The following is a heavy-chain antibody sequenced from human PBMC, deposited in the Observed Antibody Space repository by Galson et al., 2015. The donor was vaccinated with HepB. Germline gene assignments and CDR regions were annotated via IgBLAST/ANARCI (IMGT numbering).Heavy chain of an antibody. Sequence: SMKVSCKASGYSFSNYPMHWVRQAPGQRLEWMGWINTGNDKTKYSPRFQGRVTITRDTSASTAYMELSSLKSEDTAVYYCARDMAVAGSFDYWGQGTLVTVSS. CDR1: GYSFSNYP. D-gene: IGHD6-19*01. CDR3: ARDMAVAGSFDY. V-gene: IGHV1-3*04. CDR2: INTGNDKT. J-gene: IGHJ4*02.